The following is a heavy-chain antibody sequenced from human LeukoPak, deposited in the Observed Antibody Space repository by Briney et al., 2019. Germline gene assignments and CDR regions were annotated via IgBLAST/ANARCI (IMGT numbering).Heavy chain of an antibody. CDR3: AKASNTWNYFDY. CDR2: MDEYGSEI. J-gene: IGHJ4*02. Sequence: GGSLRLSCAASGFGFGSYTMSWVRQAPGKGLEWVTYMDEYGSEIFYMDSVRGRFTISRDNSKNTLSLQMNSLRAEDTAIYYCAKASNTWNYFDYWGQGTLVTVSS. CDR1: GFGFGSYT. D-gene: IGHD1-1*01. V-gene: IGHV3-7*03.